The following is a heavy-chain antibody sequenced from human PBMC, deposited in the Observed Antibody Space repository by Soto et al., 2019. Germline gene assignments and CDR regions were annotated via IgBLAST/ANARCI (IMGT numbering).Heavy chain of an antibody. CDR3: ARVGQAENWFDP. Sequence: GASVKVSCKASGYTFTGYFIYWVRQAPGQGLEWMGWINPNSGFTNYAQRFQGRVTMTSDTSISTAYVELRRLRSDDTAVYYCARVGQAENWFDPWGQGTLVTVSS. CDR2: INPNSGFT. CDR1: GYTFTGYF. V-gene: IGHV1-2*02. J-gene: IGHJ5*02. D-gene: IGHD1-26*01.